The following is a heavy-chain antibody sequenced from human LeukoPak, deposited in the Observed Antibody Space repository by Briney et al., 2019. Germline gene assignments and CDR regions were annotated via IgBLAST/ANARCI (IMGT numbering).Heavy chain of an antibody. CDR1: GFTFSNAW. D-gene: IGHD3-22*01. V-gene: IGHV3-15*01. J-gene: IGHJ6*02. CDR3: TTHTLLLRVYYYYYGMDV. CDR2: IKSKTDGGTT. Sequence: PGGSLRLSCAASGFTFSNAWMSWVRQAPGKGLEWVGRIKSKTDGGTTDYAAPVKGRFTISRDDSKNTLYLQMNSLKTEDTAVYYCTTHTLLLRVYYYYYGMDVWGQGTTVTVSS.